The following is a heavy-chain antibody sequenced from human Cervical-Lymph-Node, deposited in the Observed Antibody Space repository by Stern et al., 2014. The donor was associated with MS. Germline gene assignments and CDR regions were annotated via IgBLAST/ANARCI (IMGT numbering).Heavy chain of an antibody. CDR1: GYTFTSYY. J-gene: IGHJ6*02. V-gene: IGHV1-46*03. D-gene: IGHD2-2*01. Sequence: VQLVESGAEVKKPGASVKVSCKASGYTFTSYYMHWVRQAPGQGLEWMGIINPSGGSTSYAQKFQGRVTMTRDTSTSTVYMELSSLRSEDTAVYYCARYCSSTSCPLYYYGMDVWGQGTTVTVSS. CDR2: INPSGGST. CDR3: ARYCSSTSCPLYYYGMDV.